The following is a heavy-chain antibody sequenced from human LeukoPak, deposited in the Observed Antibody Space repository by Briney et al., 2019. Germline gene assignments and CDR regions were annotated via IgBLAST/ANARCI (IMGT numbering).Heavy chain of an antibody. J-gene: IGHJ3*02. D-gene: IGHD1/OR15-1a*01. CDR2: ISSSGNPV. CDR1: GFTFSSYE. CDR3: ARDSSNNDAFQI. Sequence: GGSLRLSCAASGFTFSSYEMNWVRQAPGKGLEWVSYISSSGNPVYYADSVKGRFTISRDNAKNSLYLQMNSLRDEDTAVYFCARDSSNNDAFQIWGQGTMVTVSS. V-gene: IGHV3-48*03.